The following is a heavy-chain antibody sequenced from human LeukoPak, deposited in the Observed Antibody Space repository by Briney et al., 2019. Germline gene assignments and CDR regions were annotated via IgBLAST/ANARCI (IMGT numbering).Heavy chain of an antibody. J-gene: IGHJ4*02. V-gene: IGHV1-46*01. Sequence: ASVTVSCKASGYTFTSYYIHWVRQAPGQGLEWMGIINPGGNNTNYAQKFQDRVTMTRDTSTSTVYMELSSLRSEDTAVYYCAREVSRVAPPRRYFDYWGQGTLVTVSS. CDR2: INPGGNNT. CDR1: GYTFTSYY. D-gene: IGHD3-3*01. CDR3: AREVSRVAPPRRYFDY.